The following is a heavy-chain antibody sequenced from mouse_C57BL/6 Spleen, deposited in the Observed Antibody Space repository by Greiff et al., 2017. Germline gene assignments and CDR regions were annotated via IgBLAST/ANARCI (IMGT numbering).Heavy chain of an antibody. Sequence: VQLQQSGAELMKPGASVKLSCKASGYTFTGYWIEWVKQRPGHGLEWIGEILPGSGSTNYNEKFKGKATFTADTSSNTAYIQLRSLTTEDSAIYYCARRGHYDDSYGAMDYWGQGTSVTVSS. J-gene: IGHJ4*01. CDR3: ARRGHYDDSYGAMDY. CDR2: ILPGSGST. V-gene: IGHV1-9*01. CDR1: GYTFTGYW. D-gene: IGHD1-1*01.